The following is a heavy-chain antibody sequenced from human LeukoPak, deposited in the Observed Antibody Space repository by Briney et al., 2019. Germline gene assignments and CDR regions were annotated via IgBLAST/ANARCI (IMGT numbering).Heavy chain of an antibody. Sequence: GASVKVSCKASQYTFTSYDINWVRQATGQGLEWMGWMNPNSGNTGYAQKFQDRVTMTRNTSISTAYMELSSLRSEDTAMYYCARGSAPAGYYYYYGMDVWGQGTTVTVSS. CDR1: QYTFTSYD. CDR3: ARGSAPAGYYYYYGMDV. CDR2: MNPNSGNT. D-gene: IGHD6-25*01. V-gene: IGHV1-8*01. J-gene: IGHJ6*02.